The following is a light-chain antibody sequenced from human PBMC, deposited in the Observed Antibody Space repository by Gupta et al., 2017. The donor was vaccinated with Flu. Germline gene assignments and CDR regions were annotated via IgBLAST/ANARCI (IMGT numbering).Light chain of an antibody. Sequence: SPFTLSVSVGERVTITCPASPWIITCFAFYQHKPSCAPPLLLYKPPSLAIGAPTRFSVHGDATEFTITISSLHPDDFATYYCQVGNTYSFGQATKV. V-gene: IGKV1-5*03. CDR2: KPP. J-gene: IGKJ1*01. CDR3: QVGNTYS. CDR1: PWIITC.